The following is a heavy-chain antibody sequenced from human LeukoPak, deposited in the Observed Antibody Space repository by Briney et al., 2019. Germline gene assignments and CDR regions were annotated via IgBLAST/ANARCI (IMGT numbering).Heavy chain of an antibody. Sequence: PGGSLRLSCAASGFTFSSYSMNWVRQAPGKGLEWVSYISSSSTIYYADSVKGRFTISRDNAKNSLYLQMNSLRDEDTAVYYCARVFYRWYFDYWGQGTLVTVSS. CDR1: GFTFSSYS. CDR2: ISSSSTI. CDR3: ARVFYRWYFDY. V-gene: IGHV3-48*02. J-gene: IGHJ4*02.